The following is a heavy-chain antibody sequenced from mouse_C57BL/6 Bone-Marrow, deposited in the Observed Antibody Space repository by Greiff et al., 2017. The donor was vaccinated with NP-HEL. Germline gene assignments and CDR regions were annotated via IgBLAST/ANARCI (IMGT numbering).Heavy chain of an antibody. D-gene: IGHD2-1*01. CDR2: IYPGSGST. Sequence: QVQLQQPGAELVKPGASVKMSCKASGYTFTSYWITWVKQRPGQGLVWIGDIYPGSGSTNYNEKFKSKATLTVDTSSSTAYMQLSSLTSEDSAVYYCARRGLWYAWFAYWGQGTLVTVSA. CDR3: ARRGLWYAWFAY. J-gene: IGHJ3*01. CDR1: GYTFTSYW. V-gene: IGHV1-55*01.